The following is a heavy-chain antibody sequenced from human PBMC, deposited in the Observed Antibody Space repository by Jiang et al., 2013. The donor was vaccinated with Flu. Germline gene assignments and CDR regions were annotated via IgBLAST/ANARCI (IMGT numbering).Heavy chain of an antibody. D-gene: IGHD2-8*02. J-gene: IGHJ4*02. CDR2: IKPNSGGT. V-gene: IGHV1-2*06. CDR3: ARVHCTGGVCYYIDY. Sequence: WVRQAPGQGPEWMGRIKPNSGGTNYAQRFQGRVTMTRDTSISTAYMELSGLTSDDTAVYYCARVHCTGGVCYYIDYWGQGTLVIVSS.